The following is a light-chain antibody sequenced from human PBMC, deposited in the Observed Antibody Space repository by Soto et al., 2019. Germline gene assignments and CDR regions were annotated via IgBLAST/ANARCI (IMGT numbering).Light chain of an antibody. V-gene: IGLV2-14*01. Sequence: QSALTQPASVSGSPGQSITISCTGTSCDVGGYNYVSWYQQHPGKAPKLMIYDVSNRPAGVANGSSGCKSGNTASLTITGLQAEEEDDYYCSSYTSSSTLAVVFGGGTKLTVL. CDR1: SCDVGGYNY. CDR2: DVS. J-gene: IGLJ2*01. CDR3: SSYTSSSTLAVV.